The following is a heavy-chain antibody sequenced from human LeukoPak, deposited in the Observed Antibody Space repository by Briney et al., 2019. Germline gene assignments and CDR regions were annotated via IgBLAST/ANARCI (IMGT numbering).Heavy chain of an antibody. Sequence: KPSETLSLTCSVSGGSIISYYWSWIREPPGKGLEWIGYIYYTGSTNSNPSLKSRVTISVDTSKNQFSLRLTSVTPEDTAVYYCARDPSDPGLFDYWGQGTLVTVSS. D-gene: IGHD2-21*01. CDR3: ARDPSDPGLFDY. V-gene: IGHV4-59*12. CDR1: GGSIISYY. J-gene: IGHJ4*02. CDR2: IYYTGST.